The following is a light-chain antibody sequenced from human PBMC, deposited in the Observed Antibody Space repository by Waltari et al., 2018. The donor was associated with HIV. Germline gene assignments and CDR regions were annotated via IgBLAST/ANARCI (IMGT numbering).Light chain of an antibody. V-gene: IGLV3-1*01. Sequence: SYELTQPPSMSVSPGQTANITCSGDKLGNEYACWYQQKAGQSPVLVIFKDTRRPSGIPERFSGSTSGNTATLTIGGALPADEGDYYCQAWDNSVVVFGGGTRLTVL. CDR3: QAWDNSVVV. CDR2: KDT. CDR1: KLGNEY. J-gene: IGLJ2*01.